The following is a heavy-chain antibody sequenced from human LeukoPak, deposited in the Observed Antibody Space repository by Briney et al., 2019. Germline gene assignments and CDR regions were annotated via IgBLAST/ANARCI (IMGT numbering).Heavy chain of an antibody. CDR3: ARDAGSSGYYDY. CDR2: ISGSGGST. Sequence: GGSLRLSCAASGFTFSSYGMSWVRQAPGKGLEWVSAISGSGGSTYYADSVKGRFTISRDNSKNTLYPQMNSLRAEDTAVYYCARDAGSSGYYDYWGQGTLVTVSS. V-gene: IGHV3-23*01. D-gene: IGHD3-22*01. CDR1: GFTFSSYG. J-gene: IGHJ4*02.